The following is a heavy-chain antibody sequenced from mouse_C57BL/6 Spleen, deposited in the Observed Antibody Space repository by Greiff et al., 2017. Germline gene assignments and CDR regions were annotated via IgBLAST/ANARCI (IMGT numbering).Heavy chain of an antibody. V-gene: IGHV5-15*01. D-gene: IGHD2-3*01. CDR3: ARLYDGYPYAMDY. J-gene: IGHJ4*01. CDR2: ISNLAYSI. CDR1: GFTFSDYG. Sequence: EVKLVESGGGLVQPGGSLKLSCAASGFTFSDYGMAWVRQAPRKGPEWVAFISNLAYSIYYADTVTGRFTISKENAKNTLYLERSSLRSEDTAMYYCARLYDGYPYAMDYWGQGTSVTVSS.